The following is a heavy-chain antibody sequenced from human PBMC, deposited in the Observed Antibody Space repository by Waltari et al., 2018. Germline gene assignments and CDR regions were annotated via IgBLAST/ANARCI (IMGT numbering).Heavy chain of an antibody. CDR1: AFPFSTSW. CDR3: MRPLRSVSADC. V-gene: IGHV3-7*04. J-gene: IGHJ4*02. CDR2: ISPDGSQN. Sequence: EVQLVESGGGLVQPGGSLRLSCAASAFPFSTSWLAWVRQVPENVLEWVANISPDGSQNQYVDSLQCRFTVSRDNSKNLLLLQMNGLRVEDTAIYYCMRPLRSVSADCWGQGTLVTVSS.